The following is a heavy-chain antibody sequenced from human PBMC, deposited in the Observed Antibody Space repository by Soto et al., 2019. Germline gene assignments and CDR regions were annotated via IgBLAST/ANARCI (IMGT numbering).Heavy chain of an antibody. D-gene: IGHD3-10*01. CDR2: IWYDGSKT. CDR3: ARVYGVYYGSGSYPKRDPYYFDY. Sequence: PGGSLRLSCAASGFAFSGYGMHWVRQAPGKGLEWVALIWYDGSKTYHADSVKGRFAISRDDSKSTLFLQMSSLRSEDTAVYYCARVYGVYYGSGSYPKRDPYYFDYWGQGTLVTVSS. J-gene: IGHJ4*02. V-gene: IGHV3-30*02. CDR1: GFAFSGYG.